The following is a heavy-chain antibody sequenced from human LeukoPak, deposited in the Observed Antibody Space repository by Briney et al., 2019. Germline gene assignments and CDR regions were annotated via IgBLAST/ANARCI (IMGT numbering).Heavy chain of an antibody. D-gene: IGHD3-16*02. CDR1: GFTFSSYS. Sequence: GGSLRLSCAASGFTFSSYSMNWVRQAPGKGLEGISYISSSSTIYYADSVKGRFTISRDNAKNSLYLQMNTLRDEDTAVYSCARVPDVFAFGGVIVASDYWGQGTLVTVSS. J-gene: IGHJ4*02. CDR2: ISSSSTI. V-gene: IGHV3-48*02. CDR3: ARVPDVFAFGGVIVASDY.